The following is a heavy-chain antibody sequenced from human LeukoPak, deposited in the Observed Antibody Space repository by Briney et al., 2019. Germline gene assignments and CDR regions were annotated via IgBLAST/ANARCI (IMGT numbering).Heavy chain of an antibody. CDR3: AKDRSYEQWLPESFDY. CDR2: ISPSGDIT. D-gene: IGHD6-19*01. CDR1: GFIFSSHG. Sequence: GGTLRLSCAASGFIFSSHGMNWVRQAPGKGLEWVSGISPSGDITYYADSVKGRFTISRDNSKNTLYLQMNSLRAEDTAVYYCAKDRSYEQWLPESFDYWGQGTLVTVSS. J-gene: IGHJ4*02. V-gene: IGHV3-23*01.